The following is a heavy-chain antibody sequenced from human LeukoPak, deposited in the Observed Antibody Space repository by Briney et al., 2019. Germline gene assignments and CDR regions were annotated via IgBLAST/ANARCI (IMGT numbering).Heavy chain of an antibody. CDR2: ISAYNGYT. CDR3: ARDKAVTTEVTQHFQH. Sequence: ASVKVSCKASGYTFTNYGISWVRQAPGQGLEWMGWISAYNGYTDYAQKLQFRVTMTTDSSTSTAYMELRSLRSDDTAVYYCARDKAVTTEVTQHFQHWGQGTLVTVSS. D-gene: IGHD4-23*01. J-gene: IGHJ1*01. V-gene: IGHV1-18*01. CDR1: GYTFTNYG.